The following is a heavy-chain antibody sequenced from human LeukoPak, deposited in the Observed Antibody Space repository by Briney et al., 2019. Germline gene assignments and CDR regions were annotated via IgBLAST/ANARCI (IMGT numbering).Heavy chain of an antibody. Sequence: SETLSLTCAVSGYSISSGYYWGWIRQPPGKGLEWIGSIYHSGSTYYNPSLKSRVTISVDRSKNQFSLKLSSVTAADTAVYYCARVVAYSSSWGTLDYWGQGTLVTVSS. V-gene: IGHV4-38-2*01. CDR3: ARVVAYSSSWGTLDY. D-gene: IGHD6-13*01. CDR2: IYHSGST. J-gene: IGHJ4*02. CDR1: GYSISSGYY.